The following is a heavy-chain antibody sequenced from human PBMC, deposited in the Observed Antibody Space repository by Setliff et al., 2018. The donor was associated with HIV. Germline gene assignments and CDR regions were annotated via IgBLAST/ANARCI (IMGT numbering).Heavy chain of an antibody. CDR1: GLLFSSYG. V-gene: IGHV3-30*19. Sequence: GGSLRLSCAASGLLFSSYGMHWVRQAPGKGLEWVAVTSYDGYDKYYADSVKGRFTISRDNSRNTLFLQANSLRVEDTAVYYCARDGAGHRYMDFWGKGTTVTAP. D-gene: IGHD3-16*01. CDR2: TSYDGYDK. J-gene: IGHJ6*03. CDR3: ARDGAGHRYMDF.